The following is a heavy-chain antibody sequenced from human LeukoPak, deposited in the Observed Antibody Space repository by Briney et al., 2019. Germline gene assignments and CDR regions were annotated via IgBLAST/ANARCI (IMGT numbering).Heavy chain of an antibody. J-gene: IGHJ3*02. D-gene: IGHD1-1*01. CDR2: IHTSGST. V-gene: IGHV4-4*09. CDR1: GGSISSYY. Sequence: SETLSLTCAVSGGSISSYYWSWIRQPPGKGLEWIGYIHTSGSTNYNPSLKSRVTISVDTSKNQFSLKLSSVTAADTAVYYCARDWQLPSGPDVFDIWGQGTVVTVSS. CDR3: ARDWQLPSGPDVFDI.